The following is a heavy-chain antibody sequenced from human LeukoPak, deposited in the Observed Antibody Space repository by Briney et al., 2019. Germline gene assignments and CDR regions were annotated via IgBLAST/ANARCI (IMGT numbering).Heavy chain of an antibody. CDR3: ARAHSSSHNWFDP. D-gene: IGHD6-13*01. V-gene: IGHV3-30*01. Sequence: GGTLRLSCAASGFTFSSYAMHWVRQAPGKGLEWVAVISYDGSNKYYADSVKGRFTISRDNSKNTLYLQMNSLRAEDTAVYYCARAHSSSHNWFDPWGQGTLVTVSS. CDR1: GFTFSSYA. J-gene: IGHJ5*02. CDR2: ISYDGSNK.